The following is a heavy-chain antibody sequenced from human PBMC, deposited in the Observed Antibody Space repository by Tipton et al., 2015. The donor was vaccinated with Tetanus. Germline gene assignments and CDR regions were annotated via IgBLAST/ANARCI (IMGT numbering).Heavy chain of an antibody. D-gene: IGHD1-26*01. CDR1: GGSFSGSY. CDR2: VHPRGST. CDR3: ARVRGSYYYFYGMDV. Sequence: TLSLTCAVYGGSFSGSYWSWVRQPPGKGLEWIGEVHPRGSTNYNPSLKSRVTISLDTSKTHFYLNLSSVTAADTAVYFCARVRGSYYYFYGMDVWGQGTTVTVSS. J-gene: IGHJ6*02. V-gene: IGHV4-34*01.